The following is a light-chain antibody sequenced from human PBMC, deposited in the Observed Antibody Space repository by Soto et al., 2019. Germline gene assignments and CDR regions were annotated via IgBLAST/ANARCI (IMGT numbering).Light chain of an antibody. CDR2: DAS. V-gene: IGKV1-5*01. CDR3: QQYNSLWT. Sequence: DIQMTQSPSTLSASVGDRVTITCRASQSISSWLAWYQQKPGKAPKLLIYDASSLESGVPSRFSGSGSWTEFPLTISSLQPDDFATYYCQQYNSLWTFGQGTKVEIK. CDR1: QSISSW. J-gene: IGKJ1*01.